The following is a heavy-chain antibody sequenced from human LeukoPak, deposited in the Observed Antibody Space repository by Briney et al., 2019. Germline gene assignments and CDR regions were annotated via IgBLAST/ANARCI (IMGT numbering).Heavy chain of an antibody. D-gene: IGHD5-24*01. CDR3: ARAHGYHRS. J-gene: IGHJ5*02. CDR2: INHSGST. CDR1: GGSFSGYY. V-gene: IGHV4-34*01. Sequence: SETLSLTCAVYGGSFSGYYWSWIRQPPGEGLEWIGEINHSGSTNYNPSLKSRVTISVDTSKNQFSLKLSSVTAADTAVYYCARAHGYHRSWGQGTLVTVSS.